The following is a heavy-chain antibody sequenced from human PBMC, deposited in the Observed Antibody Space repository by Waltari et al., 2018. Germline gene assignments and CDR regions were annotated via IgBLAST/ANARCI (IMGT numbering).Heavy chain of an antibody. CDR2: IIPIFGTS. Sequence: QVQLVQSGAEVKKPGSSVKVSCKACGGTFSSYAISWVRQAPGQGLAWVGGIIPIFGTSNYAQKFQGRVTITTDESTSTAYMELSSLRSEDTAVYYCARGAAAEREYFDYWGQGTLVTVSS. V-gene: IGHV1-69*05. D-gene: IGHD6-25*01. CDR3: ARGAAAEREYFDY. J-gene: IGHJ4*02. CDR1: GGTFSSYA.